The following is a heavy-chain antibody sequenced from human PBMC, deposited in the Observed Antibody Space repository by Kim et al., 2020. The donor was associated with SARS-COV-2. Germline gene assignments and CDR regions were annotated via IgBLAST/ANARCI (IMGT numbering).Heavy chain of an antibody. CDR1: GYSFTKYW. CDR3: ARQAEVVGSVFDH. CDR2: IYPGDSDT. J-gene: IGHJ4*02. D-gene: IGHD3-22*01. V-gene: IGHV5-51*01. Sequence: GESLKISCKGSGYSFTKYWIGWVRQMPGRGLEWMGIIYPGDSDTRYSPSFQGQVSISADKSISTAYLQWSSLKASDTATYYCARQAEVVGSVFDHWGQGTKVNVSS.